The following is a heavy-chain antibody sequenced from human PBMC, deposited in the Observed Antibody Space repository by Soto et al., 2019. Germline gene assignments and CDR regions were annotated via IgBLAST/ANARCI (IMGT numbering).Heavy chain of an antibody. CDR2: INHSGST. CDR3: ARGRGHDYTEKGIDY. D-gene: IGHD4-4*01. J-gene: IGHJ4*01. V-gene: IGHV4-34*01. CDR1: GGSFSGYY. Sequence: SETLSLTCAVYGGSFSGYYCSWIRQPPGKGLEWIGEINHSGSTNYNPSLKSRVTISVDTSKNQFSPKLSSVTAADTAVYYCARGRGHDYTEKGIDYWGHGTLVTVSS.